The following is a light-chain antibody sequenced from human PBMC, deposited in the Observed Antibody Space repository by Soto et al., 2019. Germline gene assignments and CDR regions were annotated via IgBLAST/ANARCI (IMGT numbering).Light chain of an antibody. V-gene: IGKV1-12*02. CDR1: QRVSSW. J-gene: IGKJ4*01. CDR3: QEANSFT. Sequence: DIQMTQSPSSVSASVGDRVTITCRASQRVSSWLAWYQQKPGEAPKLLIYATSSLQTGVPSRLSGSGSGTDFTLTISSLQPEDFASYYCQEANSFTFGGGTKVEIK. CDR2: ATS.